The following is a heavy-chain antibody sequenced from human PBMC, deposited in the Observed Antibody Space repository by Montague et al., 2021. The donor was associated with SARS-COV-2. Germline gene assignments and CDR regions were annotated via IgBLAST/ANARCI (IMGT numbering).Heavy chain of an antibody. CDR1: GGSISSSSYY. Sequence: SETLSLTCTVSGGSISSSSYYWGWIRQPPGKGLEWIGSIYYSGSTYYXPSLKSRVTISVDTSKNQFSLKLSSVTAADTAVYYCARVGRQQLVRLSGMDVWGQGTTVTDSS. CDR3: ARVGRQQLVRLSGMDV. CDR2: IYYSGST. D-gene: IGHD6-13*01. V-gene: IGHV4-39*07. J-gene: IGHJ6*02.